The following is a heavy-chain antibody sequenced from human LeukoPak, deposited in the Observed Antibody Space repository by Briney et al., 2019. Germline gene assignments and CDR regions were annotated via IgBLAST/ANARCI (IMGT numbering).Heavy chain of an antibody. D-gene: IGHD1-1*01. Sequence: GFLRLSCAAPGFNLHSYGMHLVRQASSKGLEWVAVISYDGSNKYYADSVKGRFTISRDNSKNTLYLQMNSLRAEDTAVYYCAKAVTTPDYWGQGTLVTVSS. CDR1: GFNLHSYG. V-gene: IGHV3-30*18. CDR3: AKAVTTPDY. J-gene: IGHJ4*02. CDR2: ISYDGSNK.